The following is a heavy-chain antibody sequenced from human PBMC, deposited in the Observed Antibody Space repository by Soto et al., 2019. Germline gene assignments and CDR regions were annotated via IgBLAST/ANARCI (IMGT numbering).Heavy chain of an antibody. CDR1: GGSINSYY. CDR2: IYYSGST. J-gene: IGHJ5*02. Sequence: PSETLSLTCTVSGGSINSYYWSWIRQPPGKGLEWIGYIYYSGSTNYNPSLKSRVTISVDTSKNQFSLKLSSVTAADTAVYYCARDHRSGYYDFWSGSIITGNWFDPWGQGTLVTVSS. D-gene: IGHD3-3*01. CDR3: ARDHRSGYYDFWSGSIITGNWFDP. V-gene: IGHV4-59*01.